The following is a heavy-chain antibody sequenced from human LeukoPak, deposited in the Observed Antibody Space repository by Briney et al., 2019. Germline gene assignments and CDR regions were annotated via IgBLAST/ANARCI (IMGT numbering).Heavy chain of an antibody. CDR3: TTDRYYFDWSYNWFDP. D-gene: IGHD3-9*01. CDR2: IKSKTDGGTT. V-gene: IGHV3-15*01. Sequence: GGCLRLSCAASGFTSSNAWMSWVRQAPGKGLEWVGRIKSKTDGGTTDYAAPVKGRFTISRDDSKNTLYLQMNSLKTEDTAVYYCTTDRYYFDWSYNWFDPWGQGTLVTVSS. J-gene: IGHJ5*02. CDR1: GFTSSNAW.